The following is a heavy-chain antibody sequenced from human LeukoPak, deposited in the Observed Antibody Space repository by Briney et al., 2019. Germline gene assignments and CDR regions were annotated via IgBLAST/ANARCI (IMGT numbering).Heavy chain of an antibody. J-gene: IGHJ4*02. CDR3: ARVGVGVTFDY. D-gene: IGHD1-26*01. V-gene: IGHV1-8*03. CDR2: MNPNSGNT. Sequence: ASVKVSCKASGYTFIYYGISWVRQATGQGLEWMGWMNPNSGNTGYAQKFQGRVTITRNTSISTAYMELSSLRSEDTAVYYCARVGVGVTFDYWGQGTLVTVSS. CDR1: GYTFIYYG.